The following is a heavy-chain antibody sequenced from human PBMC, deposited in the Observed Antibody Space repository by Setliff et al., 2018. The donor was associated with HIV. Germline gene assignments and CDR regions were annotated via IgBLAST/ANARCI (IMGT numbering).Heavy chain of an antibody. CDR2: IIPILGVA. Sequence: ASVKVSCKASGYTFTSYYMHWVRQAPGQGLDWMGRIIPILGVANYAQRFQGKVTITADKSTSTAYMELTSLRFDDTAMYYCVRGVQSPPHYSYYYMDVWGEGTMVTVS. D-gene: IGHD3-3*01. V-gene: IGHV1-69*04. CDR1: GYTFTSYY. CDR3: VRGVQSPPHYSYYYMDV. J-gene: IGHJ6*03.